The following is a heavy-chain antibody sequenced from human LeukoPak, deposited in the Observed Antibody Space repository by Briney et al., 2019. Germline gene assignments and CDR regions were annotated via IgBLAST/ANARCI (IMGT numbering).Heavy chain of an antibody. V-gene: IGHV4-34*01. Sequence: SEALSLTCAVYGGSFSGYYWSWIRQPPGKGLEWIGEINHSGSTNYNPSLKSRVTISVDTSKNQFSLKLSSVTAADTAVYYCARGRKLYYGSSGYPPYFDYWGQGTLVTVSS. CDR2: INHSGST. D-gene: IGHD3-22*01. J-gene: IGHJ4*02. CDR1: GGSFSGYY. CDR3: ARGRKLYYGSSGYPPYFDY.